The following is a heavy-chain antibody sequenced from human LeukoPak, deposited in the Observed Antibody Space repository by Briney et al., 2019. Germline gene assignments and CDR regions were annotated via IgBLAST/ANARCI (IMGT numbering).Heavy chain of an antibody. V-gene: IGHV3-23*01. CDR1: GFTFTSYA. CDR3: AKNGFYDFWSGYYSGDYFDY. Sequence: PGGSLRLSCAASGFTFTSYAMSWVRQAPGKGLQWVSAISGSGESTYYADSVKGRFTISRDNSKNTLYLQMNSLRAEDTALYYCAKNGFYDFWSGYYSGDYFDYWGQGTLVTVSS. D-gene: IGHD3-3*01. CDR2: ISGSGEST. J-gene: IGHJ4*02.